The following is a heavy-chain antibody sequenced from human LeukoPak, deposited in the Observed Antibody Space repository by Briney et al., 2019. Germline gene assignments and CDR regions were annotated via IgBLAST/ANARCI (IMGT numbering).Heavy chain of an antibody. CDR3: AKGGYDYVEIGYFDY. CDR2: IVASSGAT. V-gene: IGHV3-23*01. Sequence: GGSLRLSCAASGFCFSTYAMNWVRQAPGKGLEWVSLIVASSGATFYADSVKGRFTISRDKSKNTLYLQMKSLRAEDTAVYYCAKGGYDYVEIGYFDYWGQGALVTVSS. J-gene: IGHJ4*03. CDR1: GFCFSTYA. D-gene: IGHD5-12*01.